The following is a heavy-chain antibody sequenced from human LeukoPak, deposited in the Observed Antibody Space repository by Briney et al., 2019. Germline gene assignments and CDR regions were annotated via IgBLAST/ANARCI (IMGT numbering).Heavy chain of an antibody. CDR3: ARELYGDYVDY. CDR2: INHSGST. D-gene: IGHD4-17*01. J-gene: IGHJ4*02. CDR1: GGSFSGYY. Sequence: SETLSLTCAVYGGSFSGYYWSWIRQPPGKGLEWIGEINHSGSTNYNPSLKSRVTISVDTSKNQFSLKLSSVTAADTAVYYCARELYGDYVDYWGQGTLVTVSS. V-gene: IGHV4-34*01.